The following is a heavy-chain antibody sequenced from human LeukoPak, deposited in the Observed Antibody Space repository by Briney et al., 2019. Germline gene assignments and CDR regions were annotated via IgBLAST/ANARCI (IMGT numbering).Heavy chain of an antibody. J-gene: IGHJ4*02. CDR1: GDSITSRSH. CDR3: ARESSTTQTNLFDY. D-gene: IGHD1-14*01. Sequence: SETLSLTCTVSGDSITSRSHWSWIRQPPGKGLEWIGYLRHSGNTNHNSSFRGRVTFSLDTSKNQFSLILRSVTAADTAIYFCARESSTTQTNLFDYWGRGTLVTVSS. V-gene: IGHV4-59*11. CDR2: LRHSGNT.